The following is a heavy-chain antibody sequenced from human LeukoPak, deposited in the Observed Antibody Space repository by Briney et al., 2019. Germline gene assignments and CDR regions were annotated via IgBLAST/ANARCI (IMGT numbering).Heavy chain of an antibody. J-gene: IGHJ4*02. CDR1: GYSISTGHY. Sequence: SETLSLTCTVSGYSISTGHYWGWIRQPPGKGLEWIGSISQSGTTYYNPSLESRVTTSVDTSKNQFSLKLTSVTAADTAVYYCARDTYTYPLNPKSGFDYWGQGTLVTVSS. CDR2: ISQSGTT. CDR3: ARDTYTYPLNPKSGFDY. V-gene: IGHV4-38-2*02. D-gene: IGHD5-18*01.